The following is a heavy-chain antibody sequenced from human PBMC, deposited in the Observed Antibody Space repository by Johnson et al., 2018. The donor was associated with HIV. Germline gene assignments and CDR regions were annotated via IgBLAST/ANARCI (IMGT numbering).Heavy chain of an antibody. D-gene: IGHD4-17*01. CDR3: ARSFRDYEEDTFEI. J-gene: IGHJ3*02. Sequence: QVQLVESGGGVVQPGGSLRLSCAASGFTFSSYVMYWVRQAPGKGLEWVAVISYDGSNKYYADSVKGRFTISRDNGKNSLYLQMNSLRAEDTAVYYCARSFRDYEEDTFEIWGQGTMVTVSS. V-gene: IGHV3-30*04. CDR2: ISYDGSNK. CDR1: GFTFSSYV.